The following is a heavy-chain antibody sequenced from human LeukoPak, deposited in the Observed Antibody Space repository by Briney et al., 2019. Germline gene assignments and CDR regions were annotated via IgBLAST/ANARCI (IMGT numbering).Heavy chain of an antibody. Sequence: GGSLRLSCAASRFTLSTYSMNRVRQAPGKGLEWVSSIDSSGSYMYYADSVKGRFTISRDNAKNSLYLQMNSLRVEDTAVYYCARDRGYSDRSRYYPYYFDSWGQGTLVTVSS. CDR3: ARDRGYSDRSRYYPYYFDS. D-gene: IGHD3-22*01. CDR1: RFTLSTYS. CDR2: IDSSGSYM. J-gene: IGHJ4*02. V-gene: IGHV3-21*01.